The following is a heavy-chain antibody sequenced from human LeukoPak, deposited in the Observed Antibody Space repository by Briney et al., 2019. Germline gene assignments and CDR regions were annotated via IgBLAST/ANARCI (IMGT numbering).Heavy chain of an antibody. CDR2: IRSKANSYAT. D-gene: IGHD3-10*01. J-gene: IGHJ5*02. CDR3: TTVGNMVRGVLSGWFDP. Sequence: AGGSLRLSCAASGFTFSGSAMHWVRQASGKGLEWVGRIRSKANSYATAYAASVKGRFTISRDDSKNTAYLQMNSLKTEDTAVYYCTTVGNMVRGVLSGWFDPWGQGTLVTVSS. CDR1: GFTFSGSA. V-gene: IGHV3-73*01.